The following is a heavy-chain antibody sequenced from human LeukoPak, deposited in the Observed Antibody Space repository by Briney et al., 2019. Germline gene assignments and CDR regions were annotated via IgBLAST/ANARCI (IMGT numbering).Heavy chain of an antibody. CDR1: GGSVSSGSYY. CDR2: IYYSGST. J-gene: IGHJ6*02. V-gene: IGHV4-61*01. Sequence: SETLSLTCTVSGGSVSSGSYYWSWIRQPPGKGLEWIGYIYYSGSTNYNPSLKSRVTISVDTSKNQFSLKLSSVTAADTAVYYCARGYYDFWSGYFGSTYGMDVWGQGTTVTVSS. CDR3: ARGYYDFWSGYFGSTYGMDV. D-gene: IGHD3-3*01.